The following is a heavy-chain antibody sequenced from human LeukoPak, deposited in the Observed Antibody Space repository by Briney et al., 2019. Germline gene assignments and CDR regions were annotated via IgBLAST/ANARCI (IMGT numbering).Heavy chain of an antibody. D-gene: IGHD2-15*01. CDR3: ATDNCSGGSCYLGAHYYGMDV. CDR2: IIPIFGTA. CDR1: GGTFSSYA. J-gene: IGHJ6*02. Sequence: SVMVSCKASGGTFSSYAISWVRQAPGQGLEWMGGIIPIFGTANYAQKFQGRVTITADESTSTAYMELSSLRSEDTAVYYCATDNCSGGSCYLGAHYYGMDVWGQGTTVTVSS. V-gene: IGHV1-69*13.